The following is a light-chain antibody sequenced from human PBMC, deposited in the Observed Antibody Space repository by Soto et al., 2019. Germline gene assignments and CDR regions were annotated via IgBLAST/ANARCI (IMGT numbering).Light chain of an antibody. CDR1: SSDIGGSNY. CDR2: GVS. Sequence: QSALTQPASVSGSPGQSITISCAGTSSDIGGSNYVSWYQQHPGKAPKLMIYGVSNRPSGVSNRFSGSKSGNTASLTISGLQAEDEADYLGYSSRSSSSTVYVFGTGTKLTVL. V-gene: IGLV2-14*03. J-gene: IGLJ1*01. CDR3: YSSRSSSSTVYV.